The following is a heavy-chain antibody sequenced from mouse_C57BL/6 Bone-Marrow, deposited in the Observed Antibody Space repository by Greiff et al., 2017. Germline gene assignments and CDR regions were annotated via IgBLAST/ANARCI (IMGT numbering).Heavy chain of an antibody. V-gene: IGHV5-15*01. CDR1: GFTFSDYG. Sequence: EVKLVESGGGLVQPGGSLKLSCAASGFTFSDYGMAWVRQAPRKGPEWVAFISNLAYSIYYADTVTGRFTISRENAKNTLYLEMSSLRSEDTAMYYCARQGGVGDWFAYWGQGTLVTVSA. J-gene: IGHJ3*01. CDR3: ARQGGVGDWFAY. CDR2: ISNLAYSI.